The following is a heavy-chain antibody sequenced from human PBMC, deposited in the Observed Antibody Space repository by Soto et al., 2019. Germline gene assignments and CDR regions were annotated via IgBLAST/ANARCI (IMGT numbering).Heavy chain of an antibody. Sequence: SGPTLVNPTQTLTLTCTFSGFSLSTSGMCVSWIRQPPGKALEWLALIDWDDDKYYSTSLKTRLTISKDTSKNQVVLTMTNMDPVDTATYYCARMIRQLPVLSDIVVVVAATPATVAVRYGMDVWGQGTTVTVSS. CDR2: IDWDDDK. CDR1: GFSLSTSGMC. CDR3: ARMIRQLPVLSDIVVVVAATPATVAVRYGMDV. J-gene: IGHJ6*02. D-gene: IGHD2-15*01. V-gene: IGHV2-70*01.